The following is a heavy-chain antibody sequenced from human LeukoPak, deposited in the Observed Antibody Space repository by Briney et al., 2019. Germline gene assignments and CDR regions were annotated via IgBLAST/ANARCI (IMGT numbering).Heavy chain of an antibody. CDR3: ARDLFYVY. Sequence: GGSLRLSCAASGFTFSSYTMNWVRQAPGKGLEWVSFISSSGTATYYADSVKGRFTVSRDYAKTSLYLQMNSLRDEDTAVYYCARDLFYVYWGQGTLVTVSS. CDR1: GFTFSSYT. J-gene: IGHJ4*02. CDR2: ISSSGTAT. D-gene: IGHD3-10*02. V-gene: IGHV3-48*02.